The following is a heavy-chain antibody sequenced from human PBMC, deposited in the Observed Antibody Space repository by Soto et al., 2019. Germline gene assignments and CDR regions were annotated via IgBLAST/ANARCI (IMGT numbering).Heavy chain of an antibody. CDR2: IDWDDDK. Sequence: SGPNAGEPTQTLTLTCTFSGFSLSTSGMCVSWIRQPPGKALEWLALIDWDDDKYYSTSLKTRLTISKDTSKNQVVLTMTNMDPVDTATYYCARTAPRTNWFDPWGQGTLVTVSS. V-gene: IGHV2-70*01. CDR3: ARTAPRTNWFDP. J-gene: IGHJ5*02. CDR1: GFSLSTSGMC.